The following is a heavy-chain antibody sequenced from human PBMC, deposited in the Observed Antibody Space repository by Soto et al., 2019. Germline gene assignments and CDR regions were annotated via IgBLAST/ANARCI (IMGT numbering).Heavy chain of an antibody. CDR3: ARHRIAVAGPLDY. D-gene: IGHD6-19*01. CDR1: GGAIRNSIYY. V-gene: IGHV4-39*01. J-gene: IGHJ4*02. Sequence: SETLSLTCTVSGGAIRNSIYYWGWIRQPPGKGLEWIGTIYYDGSVAYSLSLKSRVTLSVDTSRNHFSVKINSVTAADTAVYFCARHRIAVAGPLDYWGQGTLVTVSS. CDR2: IYYDGSV.